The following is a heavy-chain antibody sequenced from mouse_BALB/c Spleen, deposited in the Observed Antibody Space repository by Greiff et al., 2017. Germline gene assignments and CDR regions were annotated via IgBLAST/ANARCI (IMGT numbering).Heavy chain of an antibody. CDR3: AKNYYGSSYRGMDY. V-gene: IGHV2-2*02. Sequence: QVQLKESGPGLVQPSQSLSITCTVSGFSFTSYGVHWVRQSPGKGLEWLGVIWSGGSTDYNAAFISRLSISKDNSKSQVFFKMNSLQANDTAIYYCAKNYYGSSYRGMDYWGQGTSVTVSS. CDR1: GFSFTSYG. J-gene: IGHJ4*01. D-gene: IGHD1-1*01. CDR2: IWSGGST.